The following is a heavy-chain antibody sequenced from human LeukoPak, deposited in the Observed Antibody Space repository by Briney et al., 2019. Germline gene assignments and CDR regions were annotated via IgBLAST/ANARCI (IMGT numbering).Heavy chain of an antibody. Sequence: GGSLRLSCAASGVTFSSYGMHWVRQAPGKGLEWVAVISYDGSNKYYADSVKGRFTISRDNSKNTLYLQMISLRAEDTAVYYCAQGPAVVAWYYLDYWGQGTLVTVSS. CDR2: ISYDGSNK. D-gene: IGHD2-15*01. V-gene: IGHV3-30*18. CDR3: AQGPAVVAWYYLDY. CDR1: GVTFSSYG. J-gene: IGHJ4*02.